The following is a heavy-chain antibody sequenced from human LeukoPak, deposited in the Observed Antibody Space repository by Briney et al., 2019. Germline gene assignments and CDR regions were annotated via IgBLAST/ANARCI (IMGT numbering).Heavy chain of an antibody. CDR1: GGTFSSYA. Sequence: SVKVSCKASGGTFSSYAISWVRQAPGQGLEWMGGIIPIFGTANYAQKFQGRVTVTADESTSTAYMELSSLRSEDTAVYYCAREHPYYYDSSGPDYWGQGTLVTVSS. CDR3: AREHPYYYDSSGPDY. V-gene: IGHV1-69*13. J-gene: IGHJ4*02. D-gene: IGHD3-22*01. CDR2: IIPIFGTA.